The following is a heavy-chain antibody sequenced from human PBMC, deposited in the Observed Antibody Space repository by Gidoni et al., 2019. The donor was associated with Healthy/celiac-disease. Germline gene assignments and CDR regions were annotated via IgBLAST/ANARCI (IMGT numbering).Heavy chain of an antibody. D-gene: IGHD4-17*01. Sequence: QVQLVQSGAEVKKPGASVQVSCKASGYTFTSYDINWVRQATGQGLEWMGGMNPNSGNTGYAQKFQGRVTMTTNTSISTAYMELSSLRSEDTAVYYCARKTTFIGTRYYYYGMDVWGQGTTVTVSS. V-gene: IGHV1-8*01. CDR1: GYTFTSYD. CDR2: MNPNSGNT. CDR3: ARKTTFIGTRYYYYGMDV. J-gene: IGHJ6*02.